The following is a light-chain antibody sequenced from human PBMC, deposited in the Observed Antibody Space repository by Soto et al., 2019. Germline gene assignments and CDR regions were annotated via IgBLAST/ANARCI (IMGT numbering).Light chain of an antibody. J-gene: IGLJ2*01. Sequence: QAVVTQPPSVSGAPGQRVIISCTGSSSNIGAGYDVHWYQQLPGTAPKFLIYGNSNRPSGVPDRFSGSKSGTSASLAITGLQAEDEADYYCQSYDSSLSGSVFGGGTKVTVL. CDR1: SSNIGAGYD. CDR3: QSYDSSLSGSV. CDR2: GNS. V-gene: IGLV1-40*01.